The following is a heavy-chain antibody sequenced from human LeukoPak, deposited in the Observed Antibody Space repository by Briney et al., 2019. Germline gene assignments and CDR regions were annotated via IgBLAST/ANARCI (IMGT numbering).Heavy chain of an antibody. J-gene: IGHJ4*02. CDR2: IKKDGSEK. D-gene: IGHD3-10*01. Sequence: PGGSLRLSCGASGFTFSSYWMNWVRQAPGKGLEWVANIKKDGSEKYYGGSVKGRFTISRDNAKNSLYLQMNSLRAEDTAVYYCGRALGHYGSGGYYSDFWGQGTLVTVSS. CDR3: GRALGHYGSGGYYSDF. CDR1: GFTFSSYW. V-gene: IGHV3-7*05.